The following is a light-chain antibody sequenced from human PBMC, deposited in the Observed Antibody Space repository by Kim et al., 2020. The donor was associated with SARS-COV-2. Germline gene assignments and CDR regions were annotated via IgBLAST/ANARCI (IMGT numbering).Light chain of an antibody. CDR3: KQSYSTPYT. Sequence: LSATGDRVPTTCRASQSISIYLNWYQQKPGKAPKLLIYAASSLQSGVTSSFSGSGSGTDFTLTISSLQPEDFATYYCKQSYSTPYTFGQGTKLDI. V-gene: IGKV1-39*01. CDR1: QSISIY. J-gene: IGKJ2*01. CDR2: AAS.